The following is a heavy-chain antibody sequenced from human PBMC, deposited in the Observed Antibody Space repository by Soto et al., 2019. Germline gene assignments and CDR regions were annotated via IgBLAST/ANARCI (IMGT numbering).Heavy chain of an antibody. D-gene: IGHD6-13*01. J-gene: IGHJ6*02. CDR3: ARTAAAGTYYGMDV. CDR2: ISYDGSNK. V-gene: IGHV3-30-3*01. CDR1: GFTFSSYA. Sequence: GGSLRLSCAASGFTFSSYAMHWVRQAPGKGLEWVAVISYDGSNKYYADSVKGRFTISRDNSKNTLYLQMNSLRAEDTAVYYCARTAAAGTYYGMDVWGQGTTVTVSS.